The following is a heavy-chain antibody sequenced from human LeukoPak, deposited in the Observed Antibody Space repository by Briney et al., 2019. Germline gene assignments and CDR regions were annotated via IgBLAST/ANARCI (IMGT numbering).Heavy chain of an antibody. CDR3: ARDPAASSGWLINWFYP. J-gene: IGHJ5*02. Sequence: GGSLRLSCAASGFTFSSYSMNWVRQAPGKGLEWVSSISSSSSYIYYADSVKGRFTISRDNAKNSLYLQMNSLRAEDTAVYYCARDPAASSGWLINWFYPWGQGTLVTVSS. CDR2: ISSSSSYI. CDR1: GFTFSSYS. D-gene: IGHD6-19*01. V-gene: IGHV3-21*01.